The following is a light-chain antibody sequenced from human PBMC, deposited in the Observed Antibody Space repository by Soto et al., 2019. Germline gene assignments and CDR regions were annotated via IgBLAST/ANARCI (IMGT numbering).Light chain of an antibody. CDR2: GAS. CDR3: QQYGGSPRVT. Sequence: EIVLTQSPGTLSLSPGERATLSCRASQSVSSNYLAWYQQKPGQAPRLLIYGASSRATGIPDRCSGSGSGTDFTLTISRLEPEDFAVYYCQQYGGSPRVTFGGGTKVEIK. CDR1: QSVSSNY. J-gene: IGKJ4*01. V-gene: IGKV3-20*01.